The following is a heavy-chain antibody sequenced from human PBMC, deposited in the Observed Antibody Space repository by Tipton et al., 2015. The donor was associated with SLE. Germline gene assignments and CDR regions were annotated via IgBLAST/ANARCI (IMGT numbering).Heavy chain of an antibody. CDR2: VYYSGST. Sequence: TLSLTCTVSGYSISSGYYWGWIRQPPGKGLEWIGFVYYSGSTNYNPSLKSRVTISVDTSKNQFSLNLNSVTAADTAVYYCARDRHYRGNVWFDPWGQGTLVTVSS. J-gene: IGHJ5*02. D-gene: IGHD5-12*01. CDR3: ARDRHYRGNVWFDP. CDR1: GYSISSGYY. V-gene: IGHV4-61*01.